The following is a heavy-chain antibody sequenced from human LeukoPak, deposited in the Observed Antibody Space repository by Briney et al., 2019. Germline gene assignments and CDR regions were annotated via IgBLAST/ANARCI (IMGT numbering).Heavy chain of an antibody. V-gene: IGHV4-4*02. D-gene: IGHD2-2*01. CDR3: AREKGIVPAAIVWGDGFDY. Sequence: SETLSLTCAVSGGSISSSNWWSWVRQPPGKGLEWIGEIYHSGSTNYNPSLNSRVTISADTSKNQFSLKVSSVTAADTAVHYCAREKGIVPAAIVWGDGFDYWGQGTLVTVSS. J-gene: IGHJ4*02. CDR2: IYHSGST. CDR1: GGSISSSNW.